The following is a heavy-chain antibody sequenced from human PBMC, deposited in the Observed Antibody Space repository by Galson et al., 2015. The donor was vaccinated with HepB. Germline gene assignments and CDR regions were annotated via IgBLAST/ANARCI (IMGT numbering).Heavy chain of an antibody. V-gene: IGHV2-5*02. D-gene: IGHD2-15*01. CDR1: GFSLSTSGVG. CDR3: ARTRNGYCSGGSCYEGWWYFDL. J-gene: IGHJ2*01. CDR2: IYWDDDK. Sequence: PALVKPTQTLTLTCTFSGFSLSTSGVGVGWIRQPPGKALEWLALIYWDDDKRYSPSLKSRLTITKDTSKNQVVLTMTNMDPVDTATYYCARTRNGYCSGGSCYEGWWYFDLWGRGTLVTVSS.